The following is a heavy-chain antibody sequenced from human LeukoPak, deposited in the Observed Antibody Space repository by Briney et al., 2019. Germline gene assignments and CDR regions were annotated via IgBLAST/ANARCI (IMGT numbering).Heavy chain of an antibody. D-gene: IGHD1-26*01. Sequence: GGSLRLSCAASGFTFSSYSMNWVRQAPGKGLEWVSSISSSSSYIYYADSVKGRFTISRDNAKNTLFLQMNSLRAEDTAVYYCARDLVGALGYWGQGTLVTVSS. CDR3: ARDLVGALGY. J-gene: IGHJ4*02. V-gene: IGHV3-21*01. CDR1: GFTFSSYS. CDR2: ISSSSSYI.